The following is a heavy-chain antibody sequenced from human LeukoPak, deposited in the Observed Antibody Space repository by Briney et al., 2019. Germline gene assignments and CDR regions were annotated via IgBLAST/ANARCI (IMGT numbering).Heavy chain of an antibody. J-gene: IGHJ4*02. D-gene: IGHD3-22*01. CDR2: IYTSGST. Sequence: PSETLSLTCTVPGGSISGFYWSWIRQPAGKGLEWIGRIYTSGSTDYNPSLKSRLTMSVDKSKNQVSMKVTSVTAADTAVYYCARYFYDSSGYYYPDYWGQGTLVTVSS. CDR1: GGSISGFY. V-gene: IGHV4-4*07. CDR3: ARYFYDSSGYYYPDY.